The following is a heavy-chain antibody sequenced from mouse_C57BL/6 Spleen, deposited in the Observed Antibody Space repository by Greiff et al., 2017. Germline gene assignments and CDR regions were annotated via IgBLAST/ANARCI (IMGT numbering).Heavy chain of an antibody. V-gene: IGHV2-6*01. CDR1: GFSLPSYG. CDR2: IWGVGST. Sequence: VKLVESGPGLVAPSQSLSITCTVSGFSLPSYGVDWVRQSPGKGLEWLGVIWGVGSTNYNSALKSRLSISKDNSKSQVFLKMNSLQTDDTAMYYCASEGNDGYYFAYWGQGTLVTVSA. CDR3: ASEGNDGYYFAY. J-gene: IGHJ3*01. D-gene: IGHD2-3*01.